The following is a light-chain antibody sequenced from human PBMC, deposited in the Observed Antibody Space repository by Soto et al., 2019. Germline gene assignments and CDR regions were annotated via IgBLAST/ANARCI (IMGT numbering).Light chain of an antibody. CDR2: EVS. CDR1: SSDVGSYNL. J-gene: IGLJ1*01. CDR3: CSYAGSSTLLV. V-gene: IGLV2-23*02. Sequence: QSVLTQPASVSGSPGQSITISCTGTSSDVGSYNLVSWYQQHPGKAPKLMIYEVSKRPSGVSNRFSGSKSGNTASLTISGLQAEDEADYYCCSYAGSSTLLVFGTGTKVTVL.